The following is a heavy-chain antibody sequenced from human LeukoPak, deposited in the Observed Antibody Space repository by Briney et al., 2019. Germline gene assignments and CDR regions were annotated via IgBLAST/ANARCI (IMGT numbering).Heavy chain of an antibody. CDR3: ARQHSSSWYGSTYNWFDP. CDR2: IYPDDSDT. D-gene: IGHD6-13*01. J-gene: IGHJ5*02. CDR1: GYSFTSYW. Sequence: GESLQISCKGSGYSFTSYWIGWVRQMPGKGLEWMGIIYPDDSDTRYSPSFQGQVTISADKSISTAYLQWSSLKASDTAMYYCARQHSSSWYGSTYNWFDPWGQGTLVTVSS. V-gene: IGHV5-51*01.